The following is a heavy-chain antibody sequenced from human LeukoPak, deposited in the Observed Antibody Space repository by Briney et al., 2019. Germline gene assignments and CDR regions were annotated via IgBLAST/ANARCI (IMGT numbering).Heavy chain of an antibody. CDR3: MDLASPQNFDM. D-gene: IGHD3/OR15-3a*01. CDR2: IKRKSDGGTT. CDR1: GFTFSNAW. J-gene: IGHJ3*02. Sequence: GGSLRLSCAASGFTFSNAWMDWVRQAPGKGLEWVGRIKRKSDGGTTEYAGPVKGRFTISRDDSKNTLYLQMNSLKTEDTAVYYCMDLASPQNFDMWGQGTMVTVSS. V-gene: IGHV3-15*01.